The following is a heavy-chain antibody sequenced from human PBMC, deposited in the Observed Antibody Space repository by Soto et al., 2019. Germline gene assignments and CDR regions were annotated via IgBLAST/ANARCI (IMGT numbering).Heavy chain of an antibody. J-gene: IGHJ6*02. CDR2: IIPIRGIA. CDR1: GGTFSSYT. D-gene: IGHD3-10*01. CDR3: ARDNSMADYSYGMDV. V-gene: IGHV1-69*08. Sequence: QVQLVQSGAEVKKPGSSVKVSCKASGGTFSSYTISWVRQAPGQGLEWMGRIIPIRGIANYAQKFQGRVTITADKSTSTAYMELSSLRSEDTAVYYCARDNSMADYSYGMDVWGQGTTVTVSS.